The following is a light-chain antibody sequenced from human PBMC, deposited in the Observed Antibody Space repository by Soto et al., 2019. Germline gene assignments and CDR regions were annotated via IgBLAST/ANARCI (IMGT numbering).Light chain of an antibody. CDR2: YDS. CDR3: QVGDTNVV. Sequence: SYELTQPPSVSVAPGKTATITCGGNNIGSESVHWYQQRPGQAPVLVISYDSDRPSGIPERFSGSNSGNTATLTISRVEAGDEADYYCQVGDTNVVFVGGTKLTVL. V-gene: IGLV3-21*04. J-gene: IGLJ2*01. CDR1: NIGSES.